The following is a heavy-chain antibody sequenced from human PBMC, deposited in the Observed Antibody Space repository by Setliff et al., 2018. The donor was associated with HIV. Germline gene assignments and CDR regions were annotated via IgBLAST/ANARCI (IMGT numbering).Heavy chain of an antibody. CDR2: IYTSGST. V-gene: IGHV4-4*09. J-gene: IGHJ4*02. CDR1: GGSISSYY. Sequence: SETLSLTCTVSGGSISSYYWSWIRQPPGQGLEWIGHIYTSGSTKYNPSLKSRVTISVDTSKHQFSLKLSSVTAADTAVYYCARDPPGSGFHLDYWGQGTLVTVSS. CDR3: ARDPPGSGFHLDY. D-gene: IGHD5-12*01.